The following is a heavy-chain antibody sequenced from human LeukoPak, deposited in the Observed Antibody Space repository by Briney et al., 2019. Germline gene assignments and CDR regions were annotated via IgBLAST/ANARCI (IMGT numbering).Heavy chain of an antibody. D-gene: IGHD3-3*01. CDR3: ARDDFWSGYLHD. V-gene: IGHV4-31*03. J-gene: IGHJ4*02. Sequence: SQTLSLTCTVSGGSISSGGYYWSWIRQHPGKGQEWIGYIYYSGSTYYNPSLKSRVTISVDTSKNQFSLKLSSVTAADTAVYYCARDDFWSGYLHDWGQGTLVTVSS. CDR2: IYYSGST. CDR1: GGSISSGGYY.